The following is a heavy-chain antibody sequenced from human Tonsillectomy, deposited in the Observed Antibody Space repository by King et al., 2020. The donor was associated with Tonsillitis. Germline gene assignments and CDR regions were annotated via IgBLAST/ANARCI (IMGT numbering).Heavy chain of an antibody. CDR1: GDNFTNYW. J-gene: IGHJ3*02. V-gene: IGHV5-51*03. D-gene: IGHD6-19*01. CDR3: ARPPGGWPHTFDI. Sequence: QLVQSGAEVKKPGESLKISCKGSGDNFTNYWIGWVRQMPGKGLEWMGIIYPDDSDTRYSPSFQGQVTFSADKSITTAYLQRSSLKAPDTAMYYCARPPGGWPHTFDIWGQGTMVTVSS. CDR2: IYPDDSDT.